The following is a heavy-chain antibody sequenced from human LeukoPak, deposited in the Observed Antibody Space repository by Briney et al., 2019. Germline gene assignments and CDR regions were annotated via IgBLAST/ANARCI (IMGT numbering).Heavy chain of an antibody. CDR1: GFSFSSYS. Sequence: GASLRLSCAASGFSFSSYSMKWVRQAPGKGLGWVSSITTSSSYIYYADSVKGRFTISRDNAKNSLFLQMNSLSAEDTAVYYCGRAGPVTKDHFMDVWGKGTTVTVSS. J-gene: IGHJ6*03. V-gene: IGHV3-21*01. CDR2: ITTSSSYI. D-gene: IGHD2-2*01. CDR3: GRAGPVTKDHFMDV.